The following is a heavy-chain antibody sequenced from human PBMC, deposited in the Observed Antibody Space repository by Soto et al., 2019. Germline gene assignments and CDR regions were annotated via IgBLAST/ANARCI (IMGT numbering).Heavy chain of an antibody. D-gene: IGHD5-18*01. CDR1: GVTVSSNY. CDR3: ARHGYNYGGGYFDY. V-gene: IGHV3-66*04. J-gene: IGHJ4*02. Sequence: EVQLVESGGGLVQPGGSLRLSCAASGVTVSSNYMSWVRQAPGKGLEWVSVIYSGGSTYYADSVKGRFTISRDKSKNTLYLQMNSRRAEDTAVYYCARHGYNYGGGYFDYWGQGTLVTVSS. CDR2: IYSGGST.